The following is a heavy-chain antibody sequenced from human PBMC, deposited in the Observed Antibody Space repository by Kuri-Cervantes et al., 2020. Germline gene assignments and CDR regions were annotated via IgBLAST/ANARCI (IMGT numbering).Heavy chain of an antibody. CDR1: GGSISSSSYY. V-gene: IGHV4-39*02. D-gene: IGHD2-15*01. CDR3: ARDLGDCSGGSCYYYYGMDV. J-gene: IGHJ6*02. CDR2: IYYSGST. Sequence: SETLSLTCTVSGGSISSSSYYWGWIRQPPGKGLKWIGSIYYSGSTYYNPSLKSRVTISVDTSKNQFSLKLSSVTAADTAVYYCARDLGDCSGGSCYYYYGMDVWGQGTTVTVSS.